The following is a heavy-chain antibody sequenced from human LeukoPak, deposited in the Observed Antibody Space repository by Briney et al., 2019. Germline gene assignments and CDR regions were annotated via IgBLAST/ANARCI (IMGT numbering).Heavy chain of an antibody. V-gene: IGHV1-8*01. Sequence: ASVKVSCTASGYTFTSYDINWVRQATGQGLEWMGWMNPNSGNTGYAQKFQGRVTMTRNTSISTAYMELSSLRSEDTAVYYCASFKRIAATGEYFDYWGQGTLVTVSS. CDR2: MNPNSGNT. D-gene: IGHD6-13*01. J-gene: IGHJ4*02. CDR1: GYTFTSYD. CDR3: ASFKRIAATGEYFDY.